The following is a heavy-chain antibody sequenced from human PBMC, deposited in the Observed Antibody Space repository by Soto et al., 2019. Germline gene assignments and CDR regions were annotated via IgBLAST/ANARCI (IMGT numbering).Heavy chain of an antibody. J-gene: IGHJ4*02. CDR3: VRGEYYSSGSYSNLAY. CDR1: GFANTYYS. V-gene: IGHV1-3*01. D-gene: IGHD3-10*01. Sequence: ASVKATSKASGFANTYYSIHAVRQSPEQRLEWMGWVNADNGNTKYSQTFRGRLTITADKSTNTAYMELSSLRSDDTAVYYCVRGEYYSSGSYSNLAYWGQGTPVTVSS. CDR2: VNADNGNT.